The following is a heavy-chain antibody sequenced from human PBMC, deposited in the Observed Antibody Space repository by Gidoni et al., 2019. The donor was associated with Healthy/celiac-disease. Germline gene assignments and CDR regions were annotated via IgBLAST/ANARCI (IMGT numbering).Heavy chain of an antibody. Sequence: EVQLLASVGVLVPLGGSLRLSCAASGFPFGRDDMSWVRQAPGKGLEGVSAISGSGGSTYYADSVKGRLTISRDKSKNTLYLQMNSLRAEDTAVYYCAKWAKPKYYYYMDVWGKGTTVTVSS. CDR2: ISGSGGST. V-gene: IGHV3-23*01. J-gene: IGHJ6*03. CDR1: GFPFGRDD. CDR3: AKWAKPKYYYYMDV. D-gene: IGHD5-12*01.